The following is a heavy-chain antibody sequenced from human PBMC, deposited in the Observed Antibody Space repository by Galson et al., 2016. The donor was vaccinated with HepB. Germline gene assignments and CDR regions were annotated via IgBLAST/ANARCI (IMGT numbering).Heavy chain of an antibody. CDR2: IYPGDSDT. V-gene: IGHV5-51*01. Sequence: QSGAEVKKPGESLKISCKGSGYSFTGDWIGWVRQMPGKGLEWMGVIYPGDSDTEYRPSFQGLISISADKSINTAYLQWSSLKASDTAMYYCAKLTSPHGDHARWGQGTLVTV. D-gene: IGHD1-14*01. J-gene: IGHJ4*02. CDR3: AKLTSPHGDHAR. CDR1: GYSFTGDW.